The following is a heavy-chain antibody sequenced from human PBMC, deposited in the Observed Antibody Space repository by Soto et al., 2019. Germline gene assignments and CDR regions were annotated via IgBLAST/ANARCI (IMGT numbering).Heavy chain of an antibody. V-gene: IGHV1-69*12. Sequence: QVQLVQSGAEVKKPGSSVKVSCKASGGTFSSYAISWVRQAPGQGLEWMGGIIPIFGTANYAQKFQGRVTLTADESTSTAYMELSSLRSEDTAVYYCARAVRRRGYSYAYYFDYWGQGTLVTGSS. D-gene: IGHD5-18*01. CDR2: IIPIFGTA. CDR3: ARAVRRRGYSYAYYFDY. CDR1: GGTFSSYA. J-gene: IGHJ4*02.